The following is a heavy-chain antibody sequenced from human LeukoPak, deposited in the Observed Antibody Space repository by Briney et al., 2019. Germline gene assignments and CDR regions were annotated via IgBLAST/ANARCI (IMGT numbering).Heavy chain of an antibody. CDR1: GFTFSSYS. CDR3: AGLYDSSGYPSFDAFDI. D-gene: IGHD3-22*01. J-gene: IGHJ3*02. Sequence: GGSLRLSCAASGFTFSSYSMNWVRQAPGKGLEWVSSISSSSSYIYYADSVKGRFTISRDNAKNSLYLQMNSLRAEDTAVYYCAGLYDSSGYPSFDAFDIWGQGTMVTVSS. CDR2: ISSSSSYI. V-gene: IGHV3-21*01.